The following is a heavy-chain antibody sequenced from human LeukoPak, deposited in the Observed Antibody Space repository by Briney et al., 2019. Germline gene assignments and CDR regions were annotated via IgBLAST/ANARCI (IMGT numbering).Heavy chain of an antibody. V-gene: IGHV4-39*07. CDR1: GGSISSSSYY. D-gene: IGHD6-19*01. CDR3: ARDLGSRSLAAIPGY. CDR2: IYYSGST. J-gene: IGHJ4*02. Sequence: SETLSLTCTVSGGSISSSSYYWGWIRQPPGKGLEWIGSIYYSGSTYYNPSLKSRVTISVDTSKNQFSLKLSSVTAADTAVYYCARDLGSRSLAAIPGYWGQGTLVAVSS.